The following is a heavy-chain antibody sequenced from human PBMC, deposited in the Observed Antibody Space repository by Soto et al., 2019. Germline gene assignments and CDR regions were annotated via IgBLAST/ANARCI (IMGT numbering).Heavy chain of an antibody. CDR2: IWYDGSNK. CDR1: GFTFSSYG. V-gene: IGHV3-33*01. Sequence: LSLTCAASGFTFSSYGMHWVRQAPGKGLEWVAVIWYDGSNKYYADSVKGRFTISRDNSKNTLYLQMNSLRAEDTAVYYCARYCSSTSCQTDYYYGMDVWGQGTTVTVSS. CDR3: ARYCSSTSCQTDYYYGMDV. D-gene: IGHD2-2*01. J-gene: IGHJ6*02.